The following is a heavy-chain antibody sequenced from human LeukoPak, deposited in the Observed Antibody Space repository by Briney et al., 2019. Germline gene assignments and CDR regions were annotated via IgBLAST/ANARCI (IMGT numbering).Heavy chain of an antibody. V-gene: IGHV3-74*01. J-gene: IGHJ4*02. CDR1: GFTFSSHW. D-gene: IGHD4-17*01. Sequence: GGSLRLSCAASGFTFSSHWMHWVRQAPGKGLVCVTRIKSDGTYRDYGDSVRGRFTISRDNAKDTLYLQMNSLRAEDTAVYYCVRDDRSYGVDYWGQGTPVTVSS. CDR2: IKSDGTYR. CDR3: VRDDRSYGVDY.